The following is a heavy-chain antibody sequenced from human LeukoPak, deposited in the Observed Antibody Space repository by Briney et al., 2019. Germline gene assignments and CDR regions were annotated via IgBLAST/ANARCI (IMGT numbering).Heavy chain of an antibody. D-gene: IGHD6-13*01. V-gene: IGHV4-59*12. CDR2: IYYSGST. CDR3: ARVDIRSIAAAGPNFDY. J-gene: IGHJ4*02. CDR1: GGSISSYY. Sequence: SETLSLTCTVSGGSISSYYWSWIRQPPGKGLEWIGYIYYSGSTNYNPSLKSRVTISVDTSKNQFSLKLSSVTAADTAVYYCARVDIRSIAAAGPNFDYWGQGTLVTVSS.